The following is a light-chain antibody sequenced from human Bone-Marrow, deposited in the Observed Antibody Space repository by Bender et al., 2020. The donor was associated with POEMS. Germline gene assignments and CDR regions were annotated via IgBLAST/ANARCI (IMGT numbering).Light chain of an antibody. CDR1: TSDIGTYNR. V-gene: IGLV2-18*02. Sequence: QSALTQPPSVSGSPGQSVTISCTGTTSDIGTYNRVSWYQQPPGTAPKLIIYEVSDRPSGVSNRFSASKSGNTASLTISGLQAEDEADYYCCSYTTINTWLFGGGTKLAVL. J-gene: IGLJ3*02. CDR2: EVS. CDR3: CSYTTINTWL.